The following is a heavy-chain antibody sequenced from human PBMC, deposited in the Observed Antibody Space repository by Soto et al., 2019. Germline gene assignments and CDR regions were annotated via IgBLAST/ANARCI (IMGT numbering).Heavy chain of an antibody. Sequence: ESLKISCKGSGYSFTSYWIGWVRQMPGKGLEWMGIIYPGDSDTRYSPSFQGQVTISADKSISTAYLQWSSLKASDSAMYYCARRPRGYCSSTSCSLDYWGQGTLVTVSS. CDR3: ARRPRGYCSSTSCSLDY. D-gene: IGHD2-2*01. CDR1: GYSFTSYW. V-gene: IGHV5-51*01. CDR2: IYPGDSDT. J-gene: IGHJ4*02.